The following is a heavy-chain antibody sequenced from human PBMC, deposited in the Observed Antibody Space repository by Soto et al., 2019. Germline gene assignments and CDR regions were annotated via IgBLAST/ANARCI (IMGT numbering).Heavy chain of an antibody. D-gene: IGHD2-15*01. J-gene: IGHJ6*02. CDR1: GYTLNTYY. CDR3: ARGGGFSPYYYNLDV. CDR2: INPGGGST. V-gene: IGHV1-46*02. Sequence: ASVKVSCKASGYTLNTYYMHWVRQAPGQGPEWMGIINPGGGSTTYAQNFQDRVTMTRDTSSSTVYMELSSLRSEDTAVYYCARGGGFSPYYYNLDVWGQGTTVTVSS.